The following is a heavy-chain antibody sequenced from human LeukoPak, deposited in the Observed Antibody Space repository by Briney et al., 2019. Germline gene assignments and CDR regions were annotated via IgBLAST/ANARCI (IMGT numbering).Heavy chain of an antibody. CDR1: GGSISSGSYY. V-gene: IGHV4-61*02. D-gene: IGHD3-22*01. J-gene: IGHJ4*02. CDR3: ARSFRDDSSGYHLPWPNYFDY. CDR2: IYTSGST. Sequence: SQTLSLTCTVSGGSISSGSYYWSWIRQPAGTGLEWIGRIYTSGSTNYNPSLKSRVTISVDTSKNQFSLKLSSVTAADTAVYYCARSFRDDSSGYHLPWPNYFDYWGQGTLVTVSS.